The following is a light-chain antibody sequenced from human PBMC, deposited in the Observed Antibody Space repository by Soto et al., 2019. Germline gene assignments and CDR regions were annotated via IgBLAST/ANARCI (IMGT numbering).Light chain of an antibody. Sequence: SYELTQAPSVSVSPGQTASITCSGDKLGDKYACWYQQKPGQSPVLVIYQNSQRPSGIPERFSGSNSGNTATLTISGTQAMDEADYFCQAWDSSTPYVVFGGGTKLTVL. V-gene: IGLV3-1*01. CDR3: QAWDSSTPYVV. CDR1: KLGDKY. CDR2: QNS. J-gene: IGLJ2*01.